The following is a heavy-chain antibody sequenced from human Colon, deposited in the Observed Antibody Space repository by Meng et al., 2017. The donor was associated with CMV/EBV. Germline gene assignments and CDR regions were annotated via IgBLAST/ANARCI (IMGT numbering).Heavy chain of an antibody. CDR1: GGSISRYY. J-gene: IGHJ5*01. D-gene: IGHD4-11*01. CDR3: ARGQLWLDS. CDR2: IKQDGSEI. Sequence: ETLSLTCAVSGGSISRYYWTWVRQAPGKGLEWVANIKQDGSEISYVDSVKGRFTISRDNAKNSLYLEMNNLRAEDTAVYYCARGQLWLDSWGQGTLVTVSS. V-gene: IGHV3-7*04.